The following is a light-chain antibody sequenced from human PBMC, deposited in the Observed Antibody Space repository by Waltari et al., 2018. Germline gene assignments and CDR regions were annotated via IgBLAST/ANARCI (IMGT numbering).Light chain of an antibody. J-gene: IGKJ1*01. CDR3: HQRANWPGT. V-gene: IGKV3-11*01. CDR1: QGISSY. Sequence: ETVLTQAPATLSLSPGERATLSCRASQGISSYLAWYQQKPGQAPRLLIYDASNRATGVPARFSGSGSGTDFTLTISILEPEDFAVYYCHQRANWPGTFGQGTKVEIK. CDR2: DAS.